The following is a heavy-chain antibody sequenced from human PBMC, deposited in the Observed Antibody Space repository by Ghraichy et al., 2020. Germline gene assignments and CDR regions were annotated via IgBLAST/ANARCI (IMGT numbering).Heavy chain of an antibody. D-gene: IGHD1-26*01. CDR1: GFTFSNYA. CDR2: ITGSGLNT. CDR3: AKGRRELTK. J-gene: IGHJ4*02. Sequence: WGSLRLSCAASGFTFSNYAMTWVRQAPGKGLEWVSAITGSGLNTYYADSVKGRFTISRDNSKNTVYLQMNSLRAEDTAVYYCAKGRRELTKWGQGSLVTVSS. V-gene: IGHV3-23*01.